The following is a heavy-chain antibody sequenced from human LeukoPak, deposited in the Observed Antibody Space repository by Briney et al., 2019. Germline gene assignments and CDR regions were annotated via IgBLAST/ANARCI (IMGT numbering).Heavy chain of an antibody. CDR1: GFTFSTFA. Sequence: GGSLRLSCVASGFTFSTFAMSWVRQAPGNGLEWVSSVSGGGRHKYYPDSVKGRFIISRDNSKNTLYLQLGSLTTVDTAVYYCAKVRFGTEWYSSDAFALWGQGTLVTVAS. J-gene: IGHJ3*01. D-gene: IGHD2/OR15-2a*01. CDR3: AKVRFGTEWYSSDAFAL. CDR2: VSGGGRHK. V-gene: IGHV3-23*01.